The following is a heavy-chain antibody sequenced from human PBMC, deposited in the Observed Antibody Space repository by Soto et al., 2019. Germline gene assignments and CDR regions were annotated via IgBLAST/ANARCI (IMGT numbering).Heavy chain of an antibody. CDR2: IYYSGST. J-gene: IGHJ6*02. D-gene: IGHD6-6*01. Sequence: SETLSLTCTVSGGSISSYYWSWIRQPPGKGLEWIGYIYYSGSTNYNPSLKSRVTISVDKSKNQFSLKLSSVTAADTAVYYCARQSIAARGYYYGMDVWGQGTTVTVSS. CDR1: GGSISSYY. CDR3: ARQSIAARGYYYGMDV. V-gene: IGHV4-59*08.